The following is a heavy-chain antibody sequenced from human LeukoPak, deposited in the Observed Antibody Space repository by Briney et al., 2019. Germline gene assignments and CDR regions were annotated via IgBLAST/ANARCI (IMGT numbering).Heavy chain of an antibody. D-gene: IGHD3-22*01. CDR1: GFTFSDYY. J-gene: IGHJ3*02. Sequence: GGSLRLSCAASGFTFSDYYMSWIRQAPGKGLEWVSYISSSGSTIYYADSVKGPFTISRDNAKNSLYLQMNSLRAEDTAVYYCARSRITMIADAFDIWGQGTMVTVSS. V-gene: IGHV3-11*01. CDR3: ARSRITMIADAFDI. CDR2: ISSSGSTI.